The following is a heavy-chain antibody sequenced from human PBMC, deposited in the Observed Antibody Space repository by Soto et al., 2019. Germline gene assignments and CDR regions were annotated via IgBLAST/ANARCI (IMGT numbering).Heavy chain of an antibody. D-gene: IGHD3-10*01. CDR1: GGSFSGYY. J-gene: IGHJ6*02. Sequence: SEALSLTCAVYGGSFSGYYWCWVRQRRVKGLEWIGEINHSGSTNYNPSLKSRVTISVDTSKNQFSLKLSSVTAADTAVYYCARGRGEWLDYYYYGMDVWGQGTTVTVSS. CDR3: ARGRGEWLDYYYYGMDV. CDR2: INHSGST. V-gene: IGHV4-34*01.